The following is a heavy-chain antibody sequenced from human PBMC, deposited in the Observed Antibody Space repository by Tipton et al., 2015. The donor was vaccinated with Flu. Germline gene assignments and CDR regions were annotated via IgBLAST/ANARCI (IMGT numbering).Heavy chain of an antibody. CDR1: GDSLTSTS. Sequence: GLVKPSETLSLSCTVSGDSLTSTSWSWLRRPAGKGLEWLGRIYSSGNADYNPSFRSRVTMSVDTSKSQFSLKLTSVTAADTAVYFCARERPRGAAGEDYWGQGTQVIVSS. CDR3: ARERPRGAAGEDY. V-gene: IGHV4-4*07. D-gene: IGHD6-13*01. J-gene: IGHJ4*02. CDR2: IYSSGNA.